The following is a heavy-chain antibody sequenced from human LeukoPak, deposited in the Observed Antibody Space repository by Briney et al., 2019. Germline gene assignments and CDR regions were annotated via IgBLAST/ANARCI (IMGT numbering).Heavy chain of an antibody. Sequence: SETLSLTCTVSGGSVSSGSYYWSWIRQPPGKGLEWIGYIYYSGSTNYNPSLKSRVTISVDTSKNQFSLKLSSVTAADTAVYYCARSPSYYYGSGSYVRSYYYYYMDVWGKGTTVTVSS. D-gene: IGHD3-10*01. CDR3: ARSPSYYYGSGSYVRSYYYYYMDV. J-gene: IGHJ6*03. CDR2: IYYSGST. CDR1: GGSVSSGSYY. V-gene: IGHV4-61*01.